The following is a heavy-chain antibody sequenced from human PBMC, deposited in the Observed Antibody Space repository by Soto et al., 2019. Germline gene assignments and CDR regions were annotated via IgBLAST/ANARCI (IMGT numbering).Heavy chain of an antibody. CDR2: ISAYNGNT. CDR3: ARGRGYDLLGWFDP. D-gene: IGHD3-3*01. V-gene: IGHV1-18*01. J-gene: IGHJ5*02. Sequence: ASVSVSCKASVYTFTSYGIRWVRQAPGQGLELMGWISAYNGNTNYAQKLQGRVTMTTDTSTSTAYMELRSLRSDDTAVYYCARGRGYDLLGWFDPWGQGTLVTVSS. CDR1: VYTFTSYG.